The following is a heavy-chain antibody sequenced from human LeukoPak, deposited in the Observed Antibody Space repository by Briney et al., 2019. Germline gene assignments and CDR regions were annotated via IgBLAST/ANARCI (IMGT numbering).Heavy chain of an antibody. CDR2: ISYSGAS. J-gene: IGHJ4*02. CDR3: ARQYSK. CDR1: GVSINTGGDY. Sequence: PSETLSHTCTVSGVSINTGGDYWGWIRQTPGKGLEWIASISYSGASFYNPSLKSRVTISRDTSKNQFSLRLTSVSAADTAVYYCARQYSKWGQGTLLTVSS. D-gene: IGHD5-12*01. V-gene: IGHV4-39*01.